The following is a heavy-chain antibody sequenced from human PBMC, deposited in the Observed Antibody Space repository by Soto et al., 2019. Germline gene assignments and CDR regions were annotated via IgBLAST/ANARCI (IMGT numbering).Heavy chain of an antibody. CDR1: GGSISSGGYY. CDR3: ARDHRLRVAARPAPPYYYYGMDV. Sequence: NPSETLSLTCTVSGGSISSGGYYWSWIRQHPGKGLEWIGYIYYSGSTYYKPSLKSRVTISVDTSKNQFSLKLSSVTAADTAVYYCARDHRLRVAARPAPPYYYYGMDVWGQGTTVTVSS. CDR2: IYYSGST. D-gene: IGHD6-6*01. V-gene: IGHV4-31*03. J-gene: IGHJ6*02.